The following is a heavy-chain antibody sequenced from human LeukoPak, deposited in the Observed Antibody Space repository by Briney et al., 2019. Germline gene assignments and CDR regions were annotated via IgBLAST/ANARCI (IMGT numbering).Heavy chain of an antibody. D-gene: IGHD3-22*01. CDR3: ARSGDSSAYYSF. CDR1: GASIRSHH. CDR2: VYYVGST. Sequence: PSETLSLTCTVSGASIRSHHWTWIRQPPGKGLGWIGNVYYVGSTSYSPSLKSRVTISLDTSKNQFSLEMNSVTAADTAVYYCARSGDSSAYYSFWGQGILVTVSS. V-gene: IGHV4-59*11. J-gene: IGHJ4*02.